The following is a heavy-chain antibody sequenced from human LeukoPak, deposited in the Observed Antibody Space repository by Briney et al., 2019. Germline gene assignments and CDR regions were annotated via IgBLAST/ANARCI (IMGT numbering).Heavy chain of an antibody. J-gene: IGHJ4*02. D-gene: IGHD6-19*01. CDR3: IRGNGGWAY. Sequence: PEGSLRLSCEASGFTFRTYWMHWVRQAPGKGLVWVSGINSDGSTTDYADSVRGRFTISRDNAKNTLYLQLNSLRDEDTAVYYCIRGNGGWAYWGQGTLVTVSS. CDR1: GFTFRTYW. V-gene: IGHV3-74*01. CDR2: INSDGSTT.